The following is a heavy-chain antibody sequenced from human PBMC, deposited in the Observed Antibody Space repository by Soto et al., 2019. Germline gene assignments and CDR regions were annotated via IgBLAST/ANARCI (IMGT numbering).Heavy chain of an antibody. V-gene: IGHV3-30-3*01. Sequence: QMELVESGGGVVQPGESLRLSCAASGFTFNYYPMHWVRETPRKWLEWVAAISFHGSNKYYAASVKGRFPISRDNSTNMLYLQTDSVRPEAAAVSFCASLPGDLVAVLYSYPLDVREPLSDGDVSGHGTTGSVSS. CDR2: ISFHGSNK. J-gene: IGHJ6*02. CDR1: GFTFNYYP. CDR3: ASLPGDLVAVLYSYPLDVREPLSDGDV. D-gene: IGHD5-18*01.